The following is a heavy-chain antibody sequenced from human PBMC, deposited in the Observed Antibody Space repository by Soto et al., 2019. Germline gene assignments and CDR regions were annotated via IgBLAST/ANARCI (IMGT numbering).Heavy chain of an antibody. D-gene: IGHD3-22*01. J-gene: IGHJ5*02. CDR1: GGSISSGGYY. Sequence: QVQLQESGPGLVKPSQTLSLTCTVSGGSISSGGYYWSWIRQHPRNGLEWIGYIYYSGGTYYNPSLKSRGTISVDTSKNQFSLKLSSVTAADTAGYYCARTYYDSRGTAADPWGQGTLVTVSS. V-gene: IGHV4-31*03. CDR2: IYYSGGT. CDR3: ARTYYDSRGTAADP.